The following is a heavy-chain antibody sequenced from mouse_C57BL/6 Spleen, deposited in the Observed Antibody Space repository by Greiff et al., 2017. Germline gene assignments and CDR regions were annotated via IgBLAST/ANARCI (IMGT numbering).Heavy chain of an antibody. CDR3: ARGGGGYDVAWLAY. CDR2: ISYDGSN. CDR1: GYSITSGYY. V-gene: IGHV3-6*01. Sequence: EVKLQESGPGLVKPSQSLSLTCSVTGYSITSGYYWNWLRQFPGNKLEWTGYISYDGSNNYNPSLKSRIAITRDTSKNQFFLKLNSVTTEDTATYYCARGGGGYDVAWLAYWGQGTLVTVSA. J-gene: IGHJ3*01. D-gene: IGHD2-2*01.